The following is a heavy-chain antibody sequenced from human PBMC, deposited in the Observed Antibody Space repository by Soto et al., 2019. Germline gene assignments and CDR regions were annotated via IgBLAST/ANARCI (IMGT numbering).Heavy chain of an antibody. CDR2: VSWNSGSI. CDR1: GFTFDDYA. D-gene: IGHD3-22*01. Sequence: EVQLVESGGGLVQPGRSLRLSCAASGFTFDDYAMHWVRQAPGKGLEWVSGVSWNSGSIGYADSVKGRFTISRDNAKNSLYLKMSSLRAEDTGLYYCAKAHSSGYYYTAWFDPWGQGTLVTVSS. CDR3: AKAHSSGYYYTAWFDP. V-gene: IGHV3-9*01. J-gene: IGHJ5*02.